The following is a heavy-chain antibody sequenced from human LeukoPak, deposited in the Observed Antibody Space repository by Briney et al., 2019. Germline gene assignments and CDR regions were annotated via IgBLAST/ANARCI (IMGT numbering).Heavy chain of an antibody. D-gene: IGHD5-18*01. Sequence: PSETLSLTCAVYGGSFSGYYWSWIRQPPGKGLEWIGRTHTSGSTNYNPSLKSRVTMSGDTSKNQFSLKLSSVTAADTAVYYCARDIRGYSYGYPYYFDYWGQGTLVTVSS. J-gene: IGHJ4*02. V-gene: IGHV4-4*07. CDR1: GGSFSGYY. CDR2: THTSGST. CDR3: ARDIRGYSYGYPYYFDY.